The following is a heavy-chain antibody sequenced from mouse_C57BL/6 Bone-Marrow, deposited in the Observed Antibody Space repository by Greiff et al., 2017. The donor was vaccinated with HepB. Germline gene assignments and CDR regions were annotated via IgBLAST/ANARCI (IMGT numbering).Heavy chain of an antibody. CDR1: GFPITSGYY. J-gene: IGHJ2*01. CDR2: ITHSGET. D-gene: IGHD2-1*01. Sequence: VQLVESGPGLVKPSQSLFLTCSITGFPITSGYYWIWIRQSPGKPLEWMGYITHSGETFYNPSLQRPISITRETSKNQFFLQLYSVTTEDTAMYYGAGDLYGNFFFDYWGQGTTLTVSS. CDR3: AGDLYGNFFFDY. V-gene: IGHV12-3*01.